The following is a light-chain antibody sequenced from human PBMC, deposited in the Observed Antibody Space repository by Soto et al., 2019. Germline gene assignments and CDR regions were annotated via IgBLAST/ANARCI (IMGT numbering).Light chain of an antibody. CDR1: SSDVGSYNV. CDR2: EGS. J-gene: IGLJ3*02. V-gene: IGLV2-23*01. CDR3: CSFARGSTLV. Sequence: QSALTQPPSVSGSPGQSITISCTGTSSDVGSYNVVSWYQQHPGNAPKLMIYEGSKRPSGVSHRFFGSKSGNTASLTISGLQAEDEADYYCCSFARGSTLVFGGGTKLTVL.